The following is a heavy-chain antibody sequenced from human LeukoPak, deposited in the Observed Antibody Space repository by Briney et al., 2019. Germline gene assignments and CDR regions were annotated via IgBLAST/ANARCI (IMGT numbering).Heavy chain of an antibody. CDR2: IYSGGST. Sequence: GGSLRLSCAASGFTVSSNYMSWVRQAPGKGLEWVSVIYSGGSTYYADSVKGRFTISRDNSKNTLYLQMTSLRAEDTAVYYCATDSDYYDTSGYLYWGQGTLVTVSS. D-gene: IGHD3-22*01. V-gene: IGHV3-66*01. J-gene: IGHJ4*02. CDR3: ATDSDYYDTSGYLY. CDR1: GFTVSSNY.